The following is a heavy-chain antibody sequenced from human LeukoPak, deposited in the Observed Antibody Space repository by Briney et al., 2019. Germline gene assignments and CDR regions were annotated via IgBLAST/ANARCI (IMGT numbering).Heavy chain of an antibody. CDR2: ISGSGGAT. J-gene: IGHJ6*02. V-gene: IGHV3-23*01. D-gene: IGHD6-19*01. CDR3: AKGRYSSPDDGMDV. CDR1: GFTFSSYA. Sequence: GGSLRLSCAASGFTFSSYAMSWVRQAPGKGLEWVSGISGSGGATYYADSVKGRFTISRDNSKNTLHLQMNSLRAGDAAIYYCAKGRYSSPDDGMDVWGQGTTVTVSS.